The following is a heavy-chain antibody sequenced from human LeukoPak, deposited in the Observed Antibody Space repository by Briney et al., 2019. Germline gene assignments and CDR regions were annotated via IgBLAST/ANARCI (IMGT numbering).Heavy chain of an antibody. Sequence: PSETLSLTCTVSGGSISSYYWSWIRQPAGKGLEWIGRIYTSGSTNYSPSLKSRVTMSVDTSKNQFSLKLSSVTAADTAVYYCARDDNYDFWSGYGRSGAFDIWGQGTMVTVSS. V-gene: IGHV4-4*07. D-gene: IGHD3-3*01. J-gene: IGHJ3*02. CDR2: IYTSGST. CDR1: GGSISSYY. CDR3: ARDDNYDFWSGYGRSGAFDI.